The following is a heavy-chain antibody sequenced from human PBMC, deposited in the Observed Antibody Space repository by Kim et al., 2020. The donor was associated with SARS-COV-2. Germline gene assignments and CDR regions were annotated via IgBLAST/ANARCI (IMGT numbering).Heavy chain of an antibody. V-gene: IGHV3-48*03. D-gene: IGHD6-19*01. CDR2: ISSSGTTT. CDR1: GFTFNNYE. J-gene: IGHJ4*02. Sequence: GGSLRLSCGASGFTFNNYEMSWVRQAPGKGLEWIAYISSSGTTTFYADSVKGRFSISRDNTENSLYLQMNSLRAEDSAVYYCARDKSASSGVRSDFAYWGQGTLVTVSS. CDR3: ARDKSASSGVRSDFAY.